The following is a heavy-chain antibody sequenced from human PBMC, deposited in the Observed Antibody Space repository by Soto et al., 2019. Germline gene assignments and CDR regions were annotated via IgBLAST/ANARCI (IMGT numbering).Heavy chain of an antibody. CDR1: GYIFSDYG. CDR2: ISGYSGNA. Sequence: QVQVMQSGAEVKKPGDSVKVSCKTCGYIFSDYGINWVRQAPGQGHEWMGWISGYSGNANLAQKFQGRVTMTTDKSTRTAYMELRRLRADDTAVYYCAKRTSGTTWGESDYWGQGTLVTVSS. CDR3: AKRTSGTTWGESDY. V-gene: IGHV1-18*04. D-gene: IGHD4-17*01. J-gene: IGHJ4*02.